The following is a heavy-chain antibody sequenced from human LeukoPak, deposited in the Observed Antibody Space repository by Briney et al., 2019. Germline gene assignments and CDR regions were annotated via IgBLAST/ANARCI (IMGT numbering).Heavy chain of an antibody. V-gene: IGHV3-21*01. CDR1: GFTFSSYS. CDR2: ISSSSSYI. J-gene: IGHJ3*02. Sequence: GGSLRLSCAASGFTFSSYSMSWVRQAPGKGLEWVSSISSSSSYIYYADSVKGRFTISRDNAKNSLYLQMNSLRAEDTAVYYCAVVLNDAFDIWGQGTMVTVSS. D-gene: IGHD3-22*01. CDR3: AVVLNDAFDI.